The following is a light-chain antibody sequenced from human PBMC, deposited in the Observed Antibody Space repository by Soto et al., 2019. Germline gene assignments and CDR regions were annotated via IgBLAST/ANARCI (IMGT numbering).Light chain of an antibody. V-gene: IGKV3-20*01. CDR2: GAS. J-gene: IGKJ1*01. CDR3: QQYGSSGT. CDR1: QSVSNNY. Sequence: TQSPATLSLSPGGRATLSCRASQSVSNNYLAWYQQKPVQAPRLLIYGASNRATGIPDRFSGSGSGTDFTLTISRLEPEDFAVYYCQQYGSSGTFGQGTKVDIK.